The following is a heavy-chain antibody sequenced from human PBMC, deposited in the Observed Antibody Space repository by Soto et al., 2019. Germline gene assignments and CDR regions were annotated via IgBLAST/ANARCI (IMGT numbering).Heavy chain of an antibody. V-gene: IGHV3-15*01. D-gene: IGHD3-9*01. CDR2: IKSKTDGGTT. CDR1: GFTFSNAW. J-gene: IGHJ4*02. Sequence: GGSLRLSCAASGFTFSNAWMSWVRQAPGKGLEWVGRIKSKTDGGTTDYAAPVKGRFTISRDDSKNTLYLQMNSLKTEDTAVYYCTTNTYYDILTGYYVPHFDYWGQGTLVTVSS. CDR3: TTNTYYDILTGYYVPHFDY.